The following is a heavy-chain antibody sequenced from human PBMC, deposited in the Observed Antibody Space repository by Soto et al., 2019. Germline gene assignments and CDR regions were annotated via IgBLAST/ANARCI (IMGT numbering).Heavy chain of an antibody. Sequence: SGPTLVNPTQTLTLTCTFSGFSLSTSGMCVSWIRQPPGKALEWLARIDWDDDKYYSTSLKTRLTISKDTSKNQVVLTMTNMDPVDTATYYCARIPGRGYSYLPTDAFDIWGQGTMVTVSS. D-gene: IGHD5-18*01. CDR1: GFSLSTSGMC. V-gene: IGHV2-70*11. CDR3: ARIPGRGYSYLPTDAFDI. CDR2: IDWDDDK. J-gene: IGHJ3*02.